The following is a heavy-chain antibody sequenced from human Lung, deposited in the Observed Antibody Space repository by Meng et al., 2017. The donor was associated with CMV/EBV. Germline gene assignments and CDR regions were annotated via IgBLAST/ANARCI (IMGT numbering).Heavy chain of an antibody. CDR2: ISSSSSYI. J-gene: IGHJ4*02. D-gene: IGHD1-26*01. CDR1: GFSFSGYA. Sequence: LSLTCAASGFSFSGYALNWVRQAPGKGLEWVSSISSSSSYIYYADSVKGRFTISRDNAKNSLFLQMNSLGADDTAVYFCARSWDGLGYWGQGTLVTVSS. CDR3: ARSWDGLGY. V-gene: IGHV3-21*01.